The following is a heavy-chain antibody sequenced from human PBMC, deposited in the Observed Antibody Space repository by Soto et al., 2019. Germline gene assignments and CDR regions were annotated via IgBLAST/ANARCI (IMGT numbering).Heavy chain of an antibody. CDR3: ARDRGGNFDY. J-gene: IGHJ4*02. D-gene: IGHD2-15*01. CDR2: ISYDGSNK. V-gene: IGHV3-30-3*01. CDR1: GFTFSSYA. Sequence: LSCAASGFTFSSYAMHWVRQAPGKGLEWVAVISYDGSNKYYADSVKGRFTISRDNSKNTLYLQMNSLRAEDTAVYYCARDRGGNFDYWGQGTLVTVSS.